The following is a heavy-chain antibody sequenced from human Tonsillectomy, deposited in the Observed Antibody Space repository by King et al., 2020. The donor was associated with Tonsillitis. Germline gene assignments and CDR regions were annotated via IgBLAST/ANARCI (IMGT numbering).Heavy chain of an antibody. J-gene: IGHJ4*02. CDR3: TTGIVVVPAAPEPSDY. CDR2: IKSKTDGGTT. CDR1: GFTFSNAW. Sequence: VQLVESGGGLVKPGGSLRLSCAASGFTFSNAWMNWVRQAPGKGLEWGGRIKSKTDGGTTDYAAPVKGRFTISRDDSKNTLYLQMNSLKTGDTAVYYCTTGIVVVPAAPEPSDYWGQGTLVTVSS. V-gene: IGHV3-15*07. D-gene: IGHD2-2*01.